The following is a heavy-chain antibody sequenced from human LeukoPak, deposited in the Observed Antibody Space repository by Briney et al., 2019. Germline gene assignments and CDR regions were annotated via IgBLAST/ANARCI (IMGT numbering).Heavy chain of an antibody. CDR2: FFYSGST. Sequence: SETLSLTCTVSGGSISPYYWSWIRQPPGKGLEWIGYFFYSGSTNYNPSLKSRVIISIDTSKNQISLSLSSVTAADTAVYYCAGAYCGGDCYSGRTFDIWGQGTMVTVSS. CDR3: AGAYCGGDCYSGRTFDI. CDR1: GGSISPYY. V-gene: IGHV4-59*12. J-gene: IGHJ3*02. D-gene: IGHD2-21*02.